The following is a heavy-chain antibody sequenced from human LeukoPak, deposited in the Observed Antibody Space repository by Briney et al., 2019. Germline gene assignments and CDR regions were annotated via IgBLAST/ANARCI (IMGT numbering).Heavy chain of an antibody. CDR1: GFTFSSYW. J-gene: IGHJ4*02. Sequence: PGRALRLSCAASGFTFSSYWRSWVRQPPGKGREGVANIKQDGSEKYYVDSVKGRFNISRDNAKNSLYLQMNSLRAEDTAEYYCAIYTSRDGYQDYWGQGTLVTVSS. D-gene: IGHD5-12*01. CDR2: IKQDGSEK. V-gene: IGHV3-7*01. CDR3: AIYTSRDGYQDY.